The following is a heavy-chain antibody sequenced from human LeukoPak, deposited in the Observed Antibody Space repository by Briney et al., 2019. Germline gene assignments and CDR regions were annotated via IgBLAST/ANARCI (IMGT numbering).Heavy chain of an antibody. CDR2: INPNSGGT. Sequence: GASVKVSCKASGYTFTGYYMHWVRQAPGQGREWMGWINPNSGGTNYAQKFQGRVTMTRDTSISTAYMELSRLRSDDTAVYYCARQFGELFYYYYYYYMDVWGKGTTVTVSS. CDR1: GYTFTGYY. J-gene: IGHJ6*03. V-gene: IGHV1-2*02. D-gene: IGHD3-10*01. CDR3: ARQFGELFYYYYYYYMDV.